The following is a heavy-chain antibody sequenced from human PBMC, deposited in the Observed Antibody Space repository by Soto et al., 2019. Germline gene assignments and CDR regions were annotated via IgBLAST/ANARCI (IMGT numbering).Heavy chain of an antibody. V-gene: IGHV3-30*03. CDR2: ISRDGGTK. CDR1: GFTVSTYG. CDR3: TREVALGY. Sequence: QVQLVESGGGVVQPGRSLRLSCAVSGFTVSTYGMHRVRHAPGKGLEWVAVISRDGGTKYYADSVKGRFTISRDNSRNTLFLEMSSLRGDDMAVYYCTREVALGYWGQGTLVTVSS. D-gene: IGHD3-16*01. J-gene: IGHJ4*02.